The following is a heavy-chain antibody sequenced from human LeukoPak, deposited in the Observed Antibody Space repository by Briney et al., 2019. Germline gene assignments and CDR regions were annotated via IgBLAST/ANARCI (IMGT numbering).Heavy chain of an antibody. Sequence: ASVKVSRKASGYTFTGHYIHWVRQAPGRGLEWMGRINPYSGVTNYAQKFQGRVTVTRDTSISTAYMELSSLRSDDTAVYYCAREQQQQGFDYWGQGTLVTVSS. D-gene: IGHD6-13*01. CDR1: GYTFTGHY. CDR3: AREQQQQGFDY. CDR2: INPYSGVT. V-gene: IGHV1-2*06. J-gene: IGHJ4*02.